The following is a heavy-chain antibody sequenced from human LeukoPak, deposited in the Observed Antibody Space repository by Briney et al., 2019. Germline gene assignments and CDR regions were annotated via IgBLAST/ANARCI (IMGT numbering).Heavy chain of an antibody. J-gene: IGHJ3*02. CDR2: IDSNGGRT. Sequence: GGSLRLSCSASGFAFSTYVMHWVRQAPGKGLECISGIDSNGGRTYYADSVKGRFTISRDNSKNTLYLQMSSLRVEDTAVYYCARDNLPYSSGWNGAFDIWGRGTMVTVSS. D-gene: IGHD6-19*01. V-gene: IGHV3-64D*06. CDR3: ARDNLPYSSGWNGAFDI. CDR1: GFAFSTYV.